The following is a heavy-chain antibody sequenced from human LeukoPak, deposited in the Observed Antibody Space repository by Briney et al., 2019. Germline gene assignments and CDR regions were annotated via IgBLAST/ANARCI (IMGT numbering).Heavy chain of an antibody. CDR2: IIEGGDVK. D-gene: IGHD2-15*01. Sequence: HPGGSLRLSCAASGFTFSAYWMTWVRQAPGKGLEWVANIIEGGDVKYYVDSVKGRFTISRDNSNNTLYLQMNSLRADDTAVYYCAKSGRYCSAGSCYQEASLDYWGQGTLVTVSS. V-gene: IGHV3-7*03. CDR1: GFTFSAYW. J-gene: IGHJ4*02. CDR3: AKSGRYCSAGSCYQEASLDY.